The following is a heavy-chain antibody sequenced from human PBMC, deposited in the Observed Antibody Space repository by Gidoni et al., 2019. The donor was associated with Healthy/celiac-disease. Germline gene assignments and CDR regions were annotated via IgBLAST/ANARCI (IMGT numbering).Heavy chain of an antibody. CDR1: GGPISSSSYY. Sequence: QLQLQESGPGLVKPSETLSLACTVSGGPISSSSYYWCWIRQPPGKGLEWIGSIYYSGGTYYNPSLKSRVTISVDTSKNQFSLKLSSVTAADTAVYYCARRLGSGSYYFDYWGQGTLVTVSS. CDR3: ARRLGSGSYYFDY. V-gene: IGHV4-39*01. CDR2: IYYSGGT. J-gene: IGHJ4*02. D-gene: IGHD3-10*02.